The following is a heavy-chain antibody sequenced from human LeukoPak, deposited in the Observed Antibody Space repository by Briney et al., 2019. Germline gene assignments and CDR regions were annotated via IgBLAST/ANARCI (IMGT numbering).Heavy chain of an antibody. V-gene: IGHV3-30*18. Sequence: GSLRLSCAASGFTFSSYGMHWVRQAPGKGLEWVAVISYDGSNKYYADSVKGRFTISRDNSKNTLYLQMNSLRAEDTAVYYCAKLVGATEGDFDYWGQGTLVTVSS. D-gene: IGHD1-26*01. J-gene: IGHJ4*02. CDR3: AKLVGATEGDFDY. CDR2: ISYDGSNK. CDR1: GFTFSSYG.